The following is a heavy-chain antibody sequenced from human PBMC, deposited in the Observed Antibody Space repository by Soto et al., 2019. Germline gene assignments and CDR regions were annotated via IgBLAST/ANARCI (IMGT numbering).Heavy chain of an antibody. D-gene: IGHD3-3*01. CDR1: GFTFSSNY. CDR2: IYSGGST. Sequence: XGSLTLSCAASGFTFSSNYMSWVRQAPGKGLEWVSVIYSGGSTYYADSVNGRFTISRDNSKNTLYLQMNSLRAEDTAVYYCARVPRNEYDFWSRSRLDYYYGMDVWGQGTTVTVSS. V-gene: IGHV3-53*01. J-gene: IGHJ6*02. CDR3: ARVPRNEYDFWSRSRLDYYYGMDV.